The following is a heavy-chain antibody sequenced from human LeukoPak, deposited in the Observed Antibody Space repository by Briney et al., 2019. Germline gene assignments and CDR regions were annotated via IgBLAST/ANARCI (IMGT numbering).Heavy chain of an antibody. CDR3: ARDRVMVDLGNCSGTSCPPPDWFDP. CDR2: ISAYNGNT. D-gene: IGHD2-2*01. J-gene: IGHJ5*02. CDR1: GYTFTSYG. V-gene: IGHV1-18*01. Sequence: GASVKVSCKASGYTFTSYGISWVRQAPGQGLEWMGWISAYNGNTNYAQNLQGRVTMTTDTSTSTAYMKMRSLRSDDTAVYYCARDRVMVDLGNCSGTSCPPPDWFDPWGQGTLVTVSS.